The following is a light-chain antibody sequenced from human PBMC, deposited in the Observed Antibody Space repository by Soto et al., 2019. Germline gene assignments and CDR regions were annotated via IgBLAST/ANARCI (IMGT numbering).Light chain of an antibody. Sequence: QSLLTQPASVSGSPGQPITISCTGASSDVGGYNYVSWYQQHPGKAPKLMIYDVSDRPSGVSNRFSASKSGNTASLTISGLQAEDEADYYCCSYTSSSTPWVFGTGTKITVL. V-gene: IGLV2-14*03. CDR2: DVS. J-gene: IGLJ1*01. CDR3: CSYTSSSTPWV. CDR1: SSDVGGYNY.